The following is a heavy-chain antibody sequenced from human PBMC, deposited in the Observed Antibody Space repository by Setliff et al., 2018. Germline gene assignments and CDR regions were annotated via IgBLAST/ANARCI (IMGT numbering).Heavy chain of an antibody. CDR3: ARFGGSCSSSSCYASDL. CDR2: IITSTGKT. D-gene: IGHD2-2*01. V-gene: IGHV1-18*01. J-gene: IGHJ3*01. Sequence: GASVKVSCKASGYTFTNFGFHWLRQAPGQGLERMAMIITSTGKTSYAQKFQGRVTVTTDTYTGTGYMELRSLRSDDTAMYFCARFGGSCSSSSCYASDLWGQGTMVTVSS. CDR1: GYTFTNFG.